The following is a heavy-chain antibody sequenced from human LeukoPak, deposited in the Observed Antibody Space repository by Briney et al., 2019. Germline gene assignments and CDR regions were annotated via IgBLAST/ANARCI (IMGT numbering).Heavy chain of an antibody. CDR2: IKQDGSEK. V-gene: IGHV3-7*03. D-gene: IGHD4-23*01. J-gene: IGHJ4*02. CDR3: AKVAKNYGGNSAFDY. CDR1: GFSFSRYW. Sequence: GGSLRLSCAASGFSFSRYWMSWVRQAPGKGLEWVANIKQDGSEKNYVESVKGRFTISRDNAKNSLYLQTNSLRAEDTAVYYCAKVAKNYGGNSAFDYWGQGTLVTVSS.